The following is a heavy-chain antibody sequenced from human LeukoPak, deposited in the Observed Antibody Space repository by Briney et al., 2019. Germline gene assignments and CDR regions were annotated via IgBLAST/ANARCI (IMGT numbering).Heavy chain of an antibody. CDR1: GFTFSSYA. V-gene: IGHV3-23*01. CDR2: ISGSGAST. Sequence: GGSLRLSCAASGFTFSSYAMSWVRQAPGKGLEWVSAISGSGASTYHADFVKGRFSISRDNSKNTLFLQMNSLTAEDTAVYYCARVRGPTISVAGRYFDYWGQGSLVTVSS. CDR3: ARVRGPTISVAGRYFDY. J-gene: IGHJ4*03. D-gene: IGHD6-19*01.